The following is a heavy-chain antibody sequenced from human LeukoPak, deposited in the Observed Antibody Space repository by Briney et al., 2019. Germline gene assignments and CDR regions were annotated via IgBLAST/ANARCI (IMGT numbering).Heavy chain of an antibody. Sequence: GGPLRLSCAASGFTFSSYSMNWVRQAPGKGLEWVSSISSSSSYIYYADSVKGRFTISRDNAKNSLYLQMNSLRAEDTAVYYCARGMYYYDSSGYPPDAFDIWGQGTMVTVSS. D-gene: IGHD3-22*01. J-gene: IGHJ3*02. V-gene: IGHV3-21*01. CDR2: ISSSSSYI. CDR1: GFTFSSYS. CDR3: ARGMYYYDSSGYPPDAFDI.